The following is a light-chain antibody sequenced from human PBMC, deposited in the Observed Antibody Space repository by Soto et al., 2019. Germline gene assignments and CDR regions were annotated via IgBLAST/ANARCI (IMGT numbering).Light chain of an antibody. Sequence: ILMTQTPLSSPVTLGQPASISCRSSQSLIHRNGNTYLSWFQQRPGQPPRLLIYKISNRFSGVPDRFSGSGSGTDFTLEINRVEAEDVGVYYCMQGTHWPWTFGQGTKVDIK. CDR2: KIS. V-gene: IGKV2-24*01. CDR1: QSLIHRNGNTY. J-gene: IGKJ1*01. CDR3: MQGTHWPWT.